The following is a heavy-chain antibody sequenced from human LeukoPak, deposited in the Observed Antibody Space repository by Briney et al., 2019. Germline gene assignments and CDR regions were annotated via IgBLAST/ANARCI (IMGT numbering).Heavy chain of an antibody. Sequence: SETLSLTCFVSGGSISNTNYYWAWIRQPPGKGLEYIGSIYHNGRTYYNPSLTSRVTMSVDTSKSQFSLKLSSVTAADTAVYYCARHYYGGSGAFDIWGQGTMVTVS. V-gene: IGHV4-39*07. CDR2: IYHNGRT. CDR1: GGSISNTNYY. J-gene: IGHJ3*02. CDR3: ARHYYGGSGAFDI. D-gene: IGHD4-23*01.